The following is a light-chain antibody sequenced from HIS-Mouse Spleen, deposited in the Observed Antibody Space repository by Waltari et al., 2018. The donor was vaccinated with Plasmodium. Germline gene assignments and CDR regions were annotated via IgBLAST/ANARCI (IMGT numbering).Light chain of an antibody. CDR1: QSVSSN. J-gene: IGKJ3*01. CDR3: QKYNNWSFT. Sequence: EIVMTQSPATLSVSPGERATLSCRASQSVSSNLAGYQQKPGQAPRLLIYGASTRATGIPARFSGSGSGTEFTLTISSLQSEDFAVYYCQKYNNWSFTFGPGTKVDIK. CDR2: GAS. V-gene: IGKV3-15*01.